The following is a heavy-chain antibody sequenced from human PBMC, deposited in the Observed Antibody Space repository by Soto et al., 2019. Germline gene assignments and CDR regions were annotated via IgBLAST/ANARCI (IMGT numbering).Heavy chain of an antibody. V-gene: IGHV4-59*08. D-gene: IGHD3-10*01. CDR2: IYYSGST. CDR3: ARSYGSGGSWFDP. J-gene: IGHJ5*02. CDR1: GGSISSYY. Sequence: PSETLSLTCTVSGGSISSYYWSWIRQPPGKGLEWIGYIYYSGSTNYNPSLKSRVTISVDTSKNQFSLKLSSVTAADTAVYYCARSYGSGGSWFDPWGQGTLVTVSS.